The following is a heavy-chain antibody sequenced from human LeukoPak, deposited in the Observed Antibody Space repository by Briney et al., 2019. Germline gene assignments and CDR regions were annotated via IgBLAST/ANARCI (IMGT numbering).Heavy chain of an antibody. V-gene: IGHV1-2*02. CDR1: GYTFTGYY. CDR3: ARDPPRGPWSYYYGMDV. J-gene: IGHJ6*02. CDR2: INPNSGGT. D-gene: IGHD1-1*01. Sequence: ASVKVSCKASGYTFTGYYVHWVRQAPGQGLEWMGWINPNSGGTNYAQKFRGRVTMTRDTSISTAYMELSRLRSDDTAVYYCARDPPRGPWSYYYGMDVWGQGTTVTVSS.